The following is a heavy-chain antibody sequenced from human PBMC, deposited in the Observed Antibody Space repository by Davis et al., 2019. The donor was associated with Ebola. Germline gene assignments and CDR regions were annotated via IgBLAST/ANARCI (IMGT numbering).Heavy chain of an antibody. CDR1: GFTFSDAS. Sequence: GESLKISCAASGFTFSDASMNWVRQAPGKGLEWIAYISSSSDSVYYADSVEGRFTISRDTATNSLFLQMNNLRGDDTAVYFCVREGRLTSRFDSWGQGTLVTVSS. CDR2: ISSSSDSV. D-gene: IGHD3-10*01. J-gene: IGHJ4*02. V-gene: IGHV3-48*01. CDR3: VREGRLTSRFDS.